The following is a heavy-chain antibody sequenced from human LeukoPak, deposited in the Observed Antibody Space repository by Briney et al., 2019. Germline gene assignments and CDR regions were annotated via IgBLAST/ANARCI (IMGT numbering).Heavy chain of an antibody. J-gene: IGHJ5*02. V-gene: IGHV1-18*01. Sequence: ASVNVSCKASGYTFTSYGISWVRQAPGQGLEWMGWINAYNGNTNYAQKLQGRVTMTTDTSTSTAYMELRSLRTDDTAVYYCARGTPYNYFDPWGQGTLVTVSS. CDR1: GYTFTSYG. D-gene: IGHD3-10*01. CDR2: INAYNGNT. CDR3: ARGTPYNYFDP.